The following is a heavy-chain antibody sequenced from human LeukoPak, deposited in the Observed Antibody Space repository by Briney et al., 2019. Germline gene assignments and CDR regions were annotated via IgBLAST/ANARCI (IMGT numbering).Heavy chain of an antibody. V-gene: IGHV3-48*03. Sequence: GGSLRLSCAASGFTFSSYEMNWVRQAPGKGLEWVSYISSSGSTISYADSVKGRFTISRDNAKNSLYLQMNSLRAEDTAVFYCARGVGDSYNLNWGQGTLVTVSS. D-gene: IGHD5-24*01. CDR1: GFTFSSYE. CDR2: ISSSGSTI. CDR3: ARGVGDSYNLN. J-gene: IGHJ4*02.